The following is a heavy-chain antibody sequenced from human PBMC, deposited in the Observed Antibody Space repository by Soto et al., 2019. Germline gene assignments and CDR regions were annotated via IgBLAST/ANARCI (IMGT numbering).Heavy chain of an antibody. Sequence: GSLRLFCGASGINFVCFSVDAVPQAPGKGLEWVSSISSSSSYIYYADSVKGRFTISRDNAKNSLYLQMNSLRAEDTAVYYCARGSSHPVFDYWGQGTLVTVSS. CDR3: ARGSSHPVFDY. CDR1: GINFVCFS. J-gene: IGHJ4*02. V-gene: IGHV3-21*01. CDR2: ISSSSSYI.